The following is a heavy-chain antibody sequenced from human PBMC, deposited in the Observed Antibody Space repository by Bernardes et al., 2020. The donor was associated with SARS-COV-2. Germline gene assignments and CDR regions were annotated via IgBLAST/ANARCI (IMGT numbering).Heavy chain of an antibody. V-gene: IGHV3-7*01. J-gene: IGHJ6*02. D-gene: IGHD3-3*01. CDR1: GFTFSSSW. Sequence: GGSLRLSCAASGFTFSSSWMSWVRQAPGKGLEWVANIKQDGREKYYVDSVKGRFTISRDNAKNSLYLQMNSLRAEDTAVYYCARDPATNYDFWSGYYSLYYYGMDVWGQGTTVTVSS. CDR2: IKQDGREK. CDR3: ARDPATNYDFWSGYYSLYYYGMDV.